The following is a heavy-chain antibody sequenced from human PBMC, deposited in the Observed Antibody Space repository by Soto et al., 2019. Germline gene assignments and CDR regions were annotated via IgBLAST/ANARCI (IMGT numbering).Heavy chain of an antibody. V-gene: IGHV4-34*01. Sequence: SETLSLTCAVYGGSFSGYYWSWIRQPPGKGLDWIGEINHSGSTNYNPSLKSRVTISVDTSKNQFSLKLSSVTAADTAVYYCARGRGIVATIETIHRTDFDYWGQGTLVTVSS. J-gene: IGHJ4*02. CDR1: GGSFSGYY. CDR3: ARGRGIVATIETIHRTDFDY. CDR2: INHSGST. D-gene: IGHD5-12*01.